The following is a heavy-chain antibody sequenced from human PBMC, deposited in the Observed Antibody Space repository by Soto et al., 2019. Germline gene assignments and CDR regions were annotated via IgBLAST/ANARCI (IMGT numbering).Heavy chain of an antibody. Sequence: GGSLRLSCAASGFTFSSYSMSWVRQAPGKGLEWVSSISSSSSYIYYADSVNGRFTISRDNAKNSLYLQMNSLRAEDTAVYYCARDPTRIAARLDGLGWFDPWGQGTLVTV. CDR2: ISSSSSYI. CDR1: GFTFSSYS. D-gene: IGHD6-6*01. J-gene: IGHJ5*02. V-gene: IGHV3-21*01. CDR3: ARDPTRIAARLDGLGWFDP.